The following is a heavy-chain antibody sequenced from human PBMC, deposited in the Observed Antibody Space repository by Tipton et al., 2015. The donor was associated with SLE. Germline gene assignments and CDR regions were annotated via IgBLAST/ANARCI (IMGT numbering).Heavy chain of an antibody. Sequence: QLVQSGPEVKNPGASVKVSCKASGYTFTGHYIHWARQAPGHGLEWMGWINPNSGDTKYAQKFQDRVTMTRDMSITTAYMQLSSLRSDDPAVYFCAAGGGPRCLGLCALDMWGQGTMVTASS. CDR2: INPNSGDT. J-gene: IGHJ3*02. CDR1: GYTFTGHY. V-gene: IGHV1-2*02. D-gene: IGHD2-15*01. CDR3: AAGGGPRCLGLCALDM.